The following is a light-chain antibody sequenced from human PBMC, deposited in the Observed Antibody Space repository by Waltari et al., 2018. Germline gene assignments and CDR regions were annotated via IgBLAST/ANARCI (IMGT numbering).Light chain of an antibody. Sequence: QSALTQPASVSGSPGQSITISCTGTSSDVGGYNYVSWYQQHPGKAPKLMIYDVNKRPSGISNRFSCSKSGNTASRTISGLQAEDEADYYCSSYTSSSTWVFGGGTKLTVL. CDR1: SSDVGGYNY. CDR3: SSYTSSSTWV. J-gene: IGLJ3*02. CDR2: DVN. V-gene: IGLV2-14*01.